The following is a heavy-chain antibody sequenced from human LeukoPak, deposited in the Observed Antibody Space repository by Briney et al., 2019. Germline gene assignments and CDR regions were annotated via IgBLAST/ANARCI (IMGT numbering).Heavy chain of an antibody. CDR1: GGSFSGYY. CDR3: ARDSDSGNYYGSGFDY. J-gene: IGHJ4*02. CDR2: INHSGST. V-gene: IGHV4-34*01. D-gene: IGHD3-22*01. Sequence: ASETLSLTCAVYGGSFSGYYWSWIRQPPGKGLEWIGEINHSGSTNYNPSLKSRVTISVDTSKNQFSLKLSSVTAADTAVYYCARDSDSGNYYGSGFDYWGQGTLVTVSS.